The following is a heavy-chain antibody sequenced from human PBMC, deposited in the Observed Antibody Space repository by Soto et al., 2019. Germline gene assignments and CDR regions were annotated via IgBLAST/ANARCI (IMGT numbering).Heavy chain of an antibody. CDR2: IIPILGIA. Sequence: QVQLVQSGAEVKKPGSSVKVSCKASGGTFSSYTISWVRQAPGQGLEWMGRIIPILGIANYAQKFQGRVTITADKSTSTAYMELSSLRSEDTAVYYCARSDESGHMITFGGVIATGLFDYWGQGTLVTVSS. V-gene: IGHV1-69*02. CDR3: ARSDESGHMITFGGVIATGLFDY. D-gene: IGHD3-16*02. CDR1: GGTFSSYT. J-gene: IGHJ4*02.